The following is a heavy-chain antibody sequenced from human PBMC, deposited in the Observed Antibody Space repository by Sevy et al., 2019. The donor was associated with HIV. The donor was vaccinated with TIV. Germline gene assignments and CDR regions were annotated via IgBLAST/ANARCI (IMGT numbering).Heavy chain of an antibody. Sequence: GGSLRLSCAASGITFSSYAMSWVRQAPGKGLEWVSAIGGSGGSTYYADSVKGRFTITRDNSKNTLNLQMNSLRADDTAVYYCGLLSNYASDYYYYGRDVWGQGPTVTVAS. J-gene: IGHJ6*02. CDR1: GITFSSYA. V-gene: IGHV3-23*01. D-gene: IGHD4-4*01. CDR3: GLLSNYASDYYYYGRDV. CDR2: IGGSGGST.